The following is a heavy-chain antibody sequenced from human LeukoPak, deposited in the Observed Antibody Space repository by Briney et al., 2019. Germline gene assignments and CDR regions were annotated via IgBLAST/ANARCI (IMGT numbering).Heavy chain of an antibody. D-gene: IGHD1-26*01. J-gene: IGHJ4*02. CDR3: ARLGRLGAFDY. Sequence: GGSLRLSCSASGFTFSAYAMHWVRQAPGKGLEYVSAISPNGGSTYYADSVKGRFTISRDNSKNTLYLQMNSLRAEDTAVYYCARLGRLGAFDYWGQGTLVTVSS. CDR1: GFTFSAYA. V-gene: IGHV3-64*04. CDR2: ISPNGGST.